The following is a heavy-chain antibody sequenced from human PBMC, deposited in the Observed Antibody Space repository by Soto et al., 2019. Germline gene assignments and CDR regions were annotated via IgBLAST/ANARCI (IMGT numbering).Heavy chain of an antibody. D-gene: IGHD3-3*01. J-gene: IGHJ6*02. CDR1: GGSISSYY. CDR2: IYTSGST. V-gene: IGHV4-4*07. CDR3: ARVTLNDDFWSGYYGDYYGMDV. Sequence: SETLSLTCTVSGGSISSYYWSWIRQPAGRGREGIGRIYTSGSTNYNPSLKSRVTMSVDTSKNQFSLKLSSVTAADTAVYYCARVTLNDDFWSGYYGDYYGMDVWGQGTTVTVSS.